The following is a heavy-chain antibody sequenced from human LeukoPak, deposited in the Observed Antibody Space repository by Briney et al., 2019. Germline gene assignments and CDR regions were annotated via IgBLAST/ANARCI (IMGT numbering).Heavy chain of an antibody. CDR3: AKRGVVIRVILVGFHKQAYYFDS. J-gene: IGHJ4*02. CDR2: ISDTGGST. V-gene: IGHV3-23*01. D-gene: IGHD3-22*01. CDR1: GITLSNYG. Sequence: GGSLRLSCAVSGITLSNYGMSWVRQAPGKGLEWVAGISDTGGSTNYVDSVKGRFTISRDNTKNTLYLQMNRLRAEDTAVYFCAKRGVVIRVILVGFHKQAYYFDSWGQGALVTVSS.